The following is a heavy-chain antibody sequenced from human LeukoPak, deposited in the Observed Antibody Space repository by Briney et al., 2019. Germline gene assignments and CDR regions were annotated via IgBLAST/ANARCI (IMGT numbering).Heavy chain of an antibody. V-gene: IGHV4-38-2*01. Sequence: SETLSLTCAVSGYSINSAYYWGWIRQPPGKGLEWIGSIYHRGSTYYNPSLKSRVTISVDTSKNQFSLKLSSVTAADTAVYYCASYPPYSSSPPHWGQGTLVTVSS. J-gene: IGHJ4*02. D-gene: IGHD6-6*01. CDR3: ASYPPYSSSPPH. CDR2: IYHRGST. CDR1: GYSINSAYY.